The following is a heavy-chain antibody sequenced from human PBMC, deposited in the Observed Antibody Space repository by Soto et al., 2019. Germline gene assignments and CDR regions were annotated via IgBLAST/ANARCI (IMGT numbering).Heavy chain of an antibody. Sequence: EVQLLESGGGLVQPGGSLRLSCAASGFTFSSFAMSWVRQAPGKGLEWVSTLSGSGATTYYADSVKDRFTISRDNSKNTLFLQMNSLRAEDTAVYYCAKAQDFVFWSHFDYWDQGALVTVSS. CDR1: GFTFSSFA. D-gene: IGHD3-3*01. CDR3: AKAQDFVFWSHFDY. CDR2: LSGSGATT. J-gene: IGHJ4*02. V-gene: IGHV3-23*01.